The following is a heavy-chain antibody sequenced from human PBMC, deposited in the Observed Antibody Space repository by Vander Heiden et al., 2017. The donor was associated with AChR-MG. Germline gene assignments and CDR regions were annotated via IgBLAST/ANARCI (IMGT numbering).Heavy chain of an antibody. Sequence: EVQLVQSGGGLVQLGGSLRLSCAGSAFSFSTFGMNWVRQAPGQGLEWVSYISSSAITIYYADSVKCRFTISIDNAKNAVFLQMDSLRDEDTAVYYCARSRSTGLFDYWGQGTLVTVSS. CDR3: ARSRSTGLFDY. CDR1: AFSFSTFG. V-gene: IGHV3-48*02. D-gene: IGHD4-17*01. J-gene: IGHJ4*02. CDR2: ISSSAITI.